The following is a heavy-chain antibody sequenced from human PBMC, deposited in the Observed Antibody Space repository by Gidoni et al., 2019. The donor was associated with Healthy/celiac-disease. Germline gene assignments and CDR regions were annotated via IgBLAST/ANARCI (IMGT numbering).Heavy chain of an antibody. CDR1: GYTFTGYY. CDR3: ASDPYDSSGYPSPYFDY. Sequence: QVQLVQSGAEVKKPGASVQVSCKASGYTFTGYYMHWVRQAPGQGLEWMGWINPNSGGTNYAQKFQGRVTMTRDTSISTAYMELSRLRSDDTAVYYCASDPYDSSGYPSPYFDYWGQGTLVTVSS. D-gene: IGHD3-22*01. CDR2: INPNSGGT. J-gene: IGHJ4*02. V-gene: IGHV1-2*02.